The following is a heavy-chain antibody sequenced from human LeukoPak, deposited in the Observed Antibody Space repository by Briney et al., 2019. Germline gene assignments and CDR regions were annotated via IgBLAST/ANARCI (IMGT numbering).Heavy chain of an antibody. CDR3: AKSRVVVDSFDI. Sequence: GRSMTLSCEASGFIFRSYGMQWVRQAPGKGLEWVAVISNDGGNTFYSVSVKGRCTIARDNSKTTLYLQINSLRTEDTALYYCAKSRVVVDSFDIWGQGTMVTGSS. CDR1: GFIFRSYG. D-gene: IGHD2-2*01. J-gene: IGHJ3*02. CDR2: ISNDGGNT. V-gene: IGHV3-30-3*02.